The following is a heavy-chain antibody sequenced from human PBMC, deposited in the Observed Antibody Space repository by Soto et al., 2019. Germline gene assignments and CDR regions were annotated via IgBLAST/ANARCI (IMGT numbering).Heavy chain of an antibody. CDR2: IYYSGST. CDR1: GGSISTRSSY. CDR3: ARWGCLREHGDLHAY. J-gene: IGHJ4*02. V-gene: IGHV4-39*07. D-gene: IGHD1-26*01. Sequence: SETLSLTCTVSGGSISTRSSYWGWIRQPPGKGLEWIGSIYYSGSTNYNPSLKSRVTISIDTSKNQFSLKLSSVTAADTAVYYCARWGCLREHGDLHAYWGRGTLDT.